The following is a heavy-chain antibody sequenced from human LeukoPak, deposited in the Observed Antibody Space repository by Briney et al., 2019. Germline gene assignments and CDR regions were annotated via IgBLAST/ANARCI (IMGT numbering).Heavy chain of an antibody. V-gene: IGHV3-21*01. CDR1: GFTFSSYS. CDR3: ARRDAAHPISY. Sequence: GGSLRLSCAASGFTFSSYSMNWVRQAPGKGLEWVSFISSSSSYIYYADSVKGRFTISRDNAKNSLYLQMNSLRAEDTAVYYCARRDAAHPISYWGQGTLVTVSS. J-gene: IGHJ4*02. CDR2: ISSSSSYI. D-gene: IGHD3-3*01.